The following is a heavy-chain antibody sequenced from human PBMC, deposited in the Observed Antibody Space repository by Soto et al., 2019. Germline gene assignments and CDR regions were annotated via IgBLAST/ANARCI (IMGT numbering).Heavy chain of an antibody. J-gene: IGHJ4*02. CDR2: IHQSGST. V-gene: IGHV4-4*02. CDR1: SGSISSSNW. CDR3: AGQGDRSYTWTY. D-gene: IGHD1-1*01. Sequence: QVQLQESGPGLVKSSGTQSVTCAVSSGSISSSNWYSWVRQPPGKGLEWIGEIHQSGSTNYNPSLESRVTISLDKPKNQFSLKLSSVTAADTAVYYCAGQGDRSYTWTYWGQGTLVTVSS.